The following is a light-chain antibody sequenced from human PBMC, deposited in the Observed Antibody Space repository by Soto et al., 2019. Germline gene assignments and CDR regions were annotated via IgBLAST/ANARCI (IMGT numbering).Light chain of an antibody. CDR3: QQYGTSPELT. Sequence: EIVLTQSPATLSLSPGEGATLSCRASQSISSGYLAWYQNQPGQAPRLLIYGASSRATGIPDRFSGSGSGTDFTLTISRLEPEDFAVYYCQQYGTSPELTFGGGTKVEIE. J-gene: IGKJ4*01. V-gene: IGKV3-20*01. CDR2: GAS. CDR1: QSISSGY.